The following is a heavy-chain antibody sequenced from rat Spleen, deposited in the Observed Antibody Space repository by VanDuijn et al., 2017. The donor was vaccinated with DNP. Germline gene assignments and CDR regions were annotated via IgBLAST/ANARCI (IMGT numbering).Heavy chain of an antibody. CDR1: GYSITSGFR. CDR2: INSEGNT. CDR3: AIQLGVFDY. V-gene: IGHV3-3*01. Sequence: EVQLQESGPGLVKPSQSLSLTCSVTGYSITSGFRWTWIRMFPGNKLEWMGYINSEGNTDYNPSIKSRVSITRDTSKNQFFLQIDSVTTEDTATYYCAIQLGVFDYWGQGVMVTVSS. J-gene: IGHJ2*01. D-gene: IGHD5-1*01.